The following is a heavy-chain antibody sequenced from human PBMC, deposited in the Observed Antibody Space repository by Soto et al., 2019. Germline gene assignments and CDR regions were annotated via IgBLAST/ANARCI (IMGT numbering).Heavy chain of an antibody. D-gene: IGHD3-10*01. CDR1: GFLLSVSA. V-gene: IGHV3-73*01. CDR2: IRNKANNYAT. CDR3: TRLEYYVDV. Sequence: GGSLRLSCEDSGFLLSVSAVQWVRQASGKGLEWVGRIRNKANNYATAYAASVKGRFTVSRDDSKNTAYLQMNSLKTEDSAVYYCTRLEYYVDVWGQWTTATVSS. J-gene: IGHJ6*02.